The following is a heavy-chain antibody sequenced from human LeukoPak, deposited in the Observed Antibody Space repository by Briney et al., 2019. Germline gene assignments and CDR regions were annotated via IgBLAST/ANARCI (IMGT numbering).Heavy chain of an antibody. CDR3: ARQYSGSYTEYFQH. D-gene: IGHD1-26*01. Sequence: VKPSETLSLPCTVSGGSISSSSYYWGWIRQPPGKGLDWIGSIYYSGSTYYNPSLKSRVTIYVDTSKNQFSLKLSSVTAADTAVYYCARQYSGSYTEYFQHWGQGTLVTVSS. J-gene: IGHJ1*01. CDR2: IYYSGST. V-gene: IGHV4-39*01. CDR1: GGSISSSSYY.